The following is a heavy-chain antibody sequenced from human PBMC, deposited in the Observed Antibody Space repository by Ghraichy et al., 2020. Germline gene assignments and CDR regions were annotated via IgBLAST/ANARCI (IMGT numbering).Heavy chain of an antibody. V-gene: IGHV3-15*07. CDR3: TRDRYYRGWWFDP. CDR2: IRGKPNGGTT. D-gene: IGHD1-26*01. Sequence: GGSLRLSCEASDFTLRDADMNWVRQAPGKGLEWVGRIRGKPNGGTTDYAAHVKGRFAVSRDDSKNTLFLQMNNLKTEDTAVYYCTRDRYYRGWWFDPWGQGTLVTVSS. CDR1: DFTLRDAD. J-gene: IGHJ5*02.